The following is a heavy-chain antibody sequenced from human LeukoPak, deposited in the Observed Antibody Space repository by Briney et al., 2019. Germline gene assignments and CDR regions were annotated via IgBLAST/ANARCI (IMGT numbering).Heavy chain of an antibody. D-gene: IGHD2-2*01. CDR1: GFPFSSYR. CDR2: ISYDGSNK. CDR3: AKDQDGYCSSTSCPPFDY. J-gene: IGHJ4*02. V-gene: IGHV3-30*18. Sequence: GGSLRLSCTASGFPFSSYRMHWVRQAPGKGLEWVAVISYDGSNKYYADSVKGRFTISRDNSKNTLYLQMNSLRAEDTAVYYCAKDQDGYCSSTSCPPFDYWGQGTLVTVSS.